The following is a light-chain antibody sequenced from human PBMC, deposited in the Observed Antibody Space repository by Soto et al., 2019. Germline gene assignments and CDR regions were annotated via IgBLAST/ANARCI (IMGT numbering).Light chain of an antibody. Sequence: QSVLTQPPSASGTPGQWVTISCSGSTSNVGGNTVNWYQQLPGAAPTLLIYSNNKRPSGVPYRFSGSKSGTSASLAISRLLSDDDAAYYCASWDEGLIAVTFGGGTKLTVL. J-gene: IGLJ2*01. CDR3: ASWDEGLIAVT. CDR1: TSNVGGNT. CDR2: SNN. V-gene: IGLV1-44*01.